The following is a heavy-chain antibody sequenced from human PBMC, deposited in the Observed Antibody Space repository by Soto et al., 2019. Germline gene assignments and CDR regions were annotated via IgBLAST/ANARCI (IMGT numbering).Heavy chain of an antibody. CDR2: IWYDGSNK. J-gene: IGHJ6*02. D-gene: IGHD3-10*01. CDR1: GFTFSSYG. CDR3: ARDQTPAELYYGSATNLDYYYYYGMDV. V-gene: IGHV3-33*01. Sequence: QVQLVESGGGVVQPGRSLRLSCAASGFTFSSYGMHWVRQAPGKGLEWVAVIWYDGSNKYYADSVKGRFTISRDNSKNTLDLQMNSLRAEDTTVYYCARDQTPAELYYGSATNLDYYYYYGMDVWGQGTTVTVSS.